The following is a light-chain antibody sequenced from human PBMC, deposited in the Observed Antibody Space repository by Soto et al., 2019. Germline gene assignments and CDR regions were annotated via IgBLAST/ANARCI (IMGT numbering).Light chain of an antibody. CDR3: AAWDDSLYGRV. CDR1: SYNIGANT. CDR2: NND. J-gene: IGLJ1*01. Sequence: QSVLTQPPSASGTPGQRVTISCSGSSYNIGANTVNWYQQLPGTAPKLLISNNDQRPSGVPVLFSGSKSGTSASLAIIGLQSEDDADYYCAAWDDSLYGRVFGSGTKVTVL. V-gene: IGLV1-44*01.